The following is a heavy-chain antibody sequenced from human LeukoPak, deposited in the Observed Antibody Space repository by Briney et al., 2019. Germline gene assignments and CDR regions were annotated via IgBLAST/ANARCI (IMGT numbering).Heavy chain of an antibody. J-gene: IGHJ6*03. CDR1: GYTFTGYY. CDR2: INPNSGGT. V-gene: IGHV1-2*02. Sequence: GASVKVSCKASGYTFTGYYMHWVRQAPGQGLEWMGWINPNSGGTNYAQKFQGRVTMTRDTSISTAYMELSRLRSDDTAVYYCARAGYTQPQNYYYYYMDVWGKGTTVTVSS. CDR3: ARAGYTQPQNYYYYYMDV. D-gene: IGHD6-13*01.